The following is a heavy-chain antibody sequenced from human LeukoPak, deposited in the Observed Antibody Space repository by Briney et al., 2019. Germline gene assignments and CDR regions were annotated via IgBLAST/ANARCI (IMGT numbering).Heavy chain of an antibody. V-gene: IGHV1-69*13. CDR1: GGTFSSYA. CDR2: IIPIFGTA. J-gene: IGHJ4*02. CDR3: ARAREQWLVLSGDFDY. Sequence: ASVTLSCTASGGTFSSYAISWVRQAPGQGLEWRGGIIPIFGTANYAQKFQGRVTITADESTSTAYMELSSLRSEDTAVYYCARAREQWLVLSGDFDYWGQGTLVTVSS. D-gene: IGHD6-19*01.